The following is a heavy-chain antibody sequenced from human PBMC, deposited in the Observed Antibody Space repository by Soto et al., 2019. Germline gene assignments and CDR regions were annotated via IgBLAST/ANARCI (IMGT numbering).Heavy chain of an antibody. Sequence: QGQLVQSGAEVKKPGSSVKVSCKASGGTFSSYTISWVRQAPGQGLEWMGRIIPILGIANYAQKFQGRVTITADKSTSTAYMELSSLRSEDTAVYYCARDSSSSWWGPGYYYYYGMDVWGQGTTVTVSS. CDR3: ARDSSSSWWGPGYYYYYGMDV. V-gene: IGHV1-69*08. CDR2: IIPILGIA. D-gene: IGHD6-13*01. J-gene: IGHJ6*02. CDR1: GGTFSSYT.